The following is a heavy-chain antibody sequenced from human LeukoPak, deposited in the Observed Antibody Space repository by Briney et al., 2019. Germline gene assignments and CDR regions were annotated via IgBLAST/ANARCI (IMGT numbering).Heavy chain of an antibody. CDR3: ARNRLGQWELLGASEI. Sequence: GGSLRLSCAASGFTFSTYNMNWVRQAPGKGLEWVSSISTSSSYIYYADSVKGRFTISRDNAKKSLYLQMNSLRAEDTAVYYCARNRLGQWELLGASEIWGQGTIVTVSS. CDR1: GFTFSTYN. V-gene: IGHV3-21*01. J-gene: IGHJ3*02. CDR2: ISTSSSYI. D-gene: IGHD1-26*01.